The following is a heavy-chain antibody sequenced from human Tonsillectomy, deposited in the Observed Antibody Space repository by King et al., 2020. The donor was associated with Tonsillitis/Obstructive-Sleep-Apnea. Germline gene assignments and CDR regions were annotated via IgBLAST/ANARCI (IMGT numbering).Heavy chain of an antibody. CDR1: GVTFNTYS. CDR2: ISGSTSYI. V-gene: IGHV3-21*01. J-gene: IGHJ6*02. CDR3: ASAYGDTPYYYAMDV. D-gene: IGHD4-17*01. Sequence: VQLVESGGGLVKPGGSLRLSCEASGVTFNTYSMNWVRQAPGKGLEWVSSISGSTSYIYYADSVKGRFTIYRDNAKNSLFLQMNSLRAEDTAVYYCASAYGDTPYYYAMDVWCQGTTVTVSS.